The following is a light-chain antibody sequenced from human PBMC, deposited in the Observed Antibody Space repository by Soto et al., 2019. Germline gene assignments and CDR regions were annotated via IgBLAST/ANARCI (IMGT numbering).Light chain of an antibody. J-gene: IGKJ1*01. V-gene: IGKV1-5*03. CDR3: QQFNNYPWT. CDR2: KAS. Sequence: DIQMTQSPSSLSACVGDRVTITCRASQSISSWLAWYQQKPGKAPKLLIYKASSLESGVPSRFSGSGSGTEFTLTISSLQPDDFATYYCQQFNNYPWTFGQGTKV. CDR1: QSISSW.